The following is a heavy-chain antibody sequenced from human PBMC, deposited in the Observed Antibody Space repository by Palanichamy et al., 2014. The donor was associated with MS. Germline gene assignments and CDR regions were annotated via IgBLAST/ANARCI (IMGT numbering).Heavy chain of an antibody. CDR3: ATSRGNLPNSGYEP. Sequence: QVQLQESGPGLVKPSGTLSLTCSVSGGSISSTNWWSWVRQPPGKGLEWIGKIYHSGSTNYNPSLKSRVTISVDKSKNQFSLNLNSVTAADTAVYYCATSRGNLPNSGYEPWGQGTLVTVSS. V-gene: IGHV4-4*02. D-gene: IGHD5-12*01. CDR1: GGSISSTNW. CDR2: IYHSGST. J-gene: IGHJ5*02.